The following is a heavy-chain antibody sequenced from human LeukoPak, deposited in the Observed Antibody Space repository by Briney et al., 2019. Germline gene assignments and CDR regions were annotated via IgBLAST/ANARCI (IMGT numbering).Heavy chain of an antibody. D-gene: IGHD4/OR15-4a*01. CDR1: GGSISSSSYY. Sequence: SETLSLTCTVSGGSISSSSYYWGWIRQPPGKGLEWIGSIYYSGSTYYNPSLKSRVTISVDTSKNQFSLKLSSVTAADTAVYYCVRHDGRGGATMGAFDSWGQGSLVTVSS. CDR2: IYYSGST. V-gene: IGHV4-39*01. J-gene: IGHJ5*01. CDR3: VRHDGRGGATMGAFDS.